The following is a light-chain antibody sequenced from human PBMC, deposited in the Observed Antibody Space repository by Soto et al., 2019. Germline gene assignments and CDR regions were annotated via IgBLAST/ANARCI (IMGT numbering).Light chain of an antibody. CDR3: QESYSVRT. J-gene: IGKJ1*01. V-gene: IGKV1-39*01. Sequence: IPMTQSPSSLSASAGDRVTISCRTSQGINNYLNWYQQKPGEAPRLLIYSVSTLQSGVPSRFSGSGSGTNFTFTISSLQPEDYATYYCQESYSVRTFGLGTKVDIK. CDR2: SVS. CDR1: QGINNY.